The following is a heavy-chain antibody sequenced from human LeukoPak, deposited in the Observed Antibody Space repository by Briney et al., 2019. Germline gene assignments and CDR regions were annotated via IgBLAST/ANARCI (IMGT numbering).Heavy chain of an antibody. V-gene: IGHV4-61*02. Sequence: SETLSLTCTVSGNSISSGDNYWSWIRQPAGKGLEWIGRIYTSGSTNYNPSLKSRVTISVDTSKNQFSLKLSSVTAADTAVYYCARAVYSYGLVSFDYWGQGTLVTVSS. J-gene: IGHJ4*02. D-gene: IGHD5-18*01. CDR3: ARAVYSYGLVSFDY. CDR2: IYTSGST. CDR1: GNSISSGDNY.